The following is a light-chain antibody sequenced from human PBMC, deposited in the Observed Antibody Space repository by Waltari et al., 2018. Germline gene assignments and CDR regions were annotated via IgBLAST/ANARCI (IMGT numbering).Light chain of an antibody. V-gene: IGKV1-39*01. CDR3: QQGNSSPYS. J-gene: IGKJ2*03. CDR2: YTN. Sequence: DIQMSQSPSSLSASVGDRVTITCRASQGISSYLNWYQQIPGKAPKLLIYYTNSLASGVPSRFSGSGSGTELTLTISSLQPEDFATYYCQQGNSSPYSFGQGTKVEIK. CDR1: QGISSY.